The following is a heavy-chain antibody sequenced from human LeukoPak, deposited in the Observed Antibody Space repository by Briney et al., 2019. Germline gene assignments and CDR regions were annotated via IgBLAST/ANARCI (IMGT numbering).Heavy chain of an antibody. Sequence: EASVKVSCKASGYTSSIYGISWVRQGPGQGRGWRGWVSAYNGNTNYAQTLQGRVTMTTDTSTSTAYMELRSLRSDDTAAYYCARVRYYYDSSGYSSAEYIQHWGQGTLVTFSS. CDR3: ARVRYYYDSSGYSSAEYIQH. V-gene: IGHV1-18*01. D-gene: IGHD3-22*01. CDR2: VSAYNGNT. CDR1: GYTSSIYG. J-gene: IGHJ1*01.